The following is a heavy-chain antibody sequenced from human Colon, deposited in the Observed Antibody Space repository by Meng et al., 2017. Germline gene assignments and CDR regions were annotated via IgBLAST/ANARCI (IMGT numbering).Heavy chain of an antibody. D-gene: IGHD6-13*01. J-gene: IGHJ4*02. V-gene: IGHV3-33*01. CDR3: ATSIMAAGTIDY. CDR1: GFTFSTYA. CDR2: IWSNGINK. Sequence: QVEPVQSGAEVKKPGRALTLSCAASGFTFSTYAMHWVRQAPGKGLEWVAVIWSNGINKYYADSVKGRFTISRDNSKNTLYVQMNSLRAEDTAVYYCATSIMAAGTIDYWGQGTLVTVSS.